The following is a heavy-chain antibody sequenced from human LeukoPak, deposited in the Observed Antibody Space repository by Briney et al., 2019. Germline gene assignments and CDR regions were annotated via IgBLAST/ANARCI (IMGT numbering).Heavy chain of an antibody. CDR2: IYHSGRT. J-gene: IGHJ4*02. CDR3: ARGTTVVDY. CDR1: GGSISSGAYY. D-gene: IGHD4-23*01. V-gene: IGHV4-30-2*01. Sequence: PSETLSLTCTVSGGSISSGAYYWSWIRQPPGKGLEWIGYIYHSGRTYYNPSLKSRVTISVDRSKNQFSLKLSSVSAADTAVYYCARGTTVVDYWGQGTLVTVSS.